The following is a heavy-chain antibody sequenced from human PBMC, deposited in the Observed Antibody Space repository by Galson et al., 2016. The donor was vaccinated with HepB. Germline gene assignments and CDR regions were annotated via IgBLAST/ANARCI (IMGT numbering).Heavy chain of an antibody. J-gene: IGHJ4*02. Sequence: SLRLSCAASGFTFSTYGMHWVRQGPGKGLEWVAMISSDGSTSYYGDSVKGRFTISRDNSEDTLYLLMNSLRTEDTAVYFCVKDWGFYSGSGSCSYHLDSWGQGTLVTVSS. V-gene: IGHV3-30*18. CDR2: ISSDGSTS. CDR3: VKDWGFYSGSGSCSYHLDS. D-gene: IGHD3-10*01. CDR1: GFTFSTYG.